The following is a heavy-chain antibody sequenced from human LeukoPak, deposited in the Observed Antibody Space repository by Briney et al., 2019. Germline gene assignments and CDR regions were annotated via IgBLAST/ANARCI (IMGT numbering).Heavy chain of an antibody. CDR3: TTDPLDYGDYDFDY. J-gene: IGHJ4*02. D-gene: IGHD4-17*01. CDR2: INSDGSST. Sequence: GGSLRLSCAASGFTFSSYWMHWVRQAPGKGLVWVSRINSDGSSTSYADSVKGRFTISRGNAKNTLYLQMNSLKTEDTAVYYCTTDPLDYGDYDFDYWGQGTLVTVSS. CDR1: GFTFSSYW. V-gene: IGHV3-74*01.